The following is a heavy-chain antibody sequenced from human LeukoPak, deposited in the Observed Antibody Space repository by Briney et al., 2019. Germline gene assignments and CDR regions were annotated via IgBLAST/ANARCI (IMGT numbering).Heavy chain of an antibody. D-gene: IGHD3-9*01. V-gene: IGHV1-18*01. J-gene: IGHJ6*02. CDR3: ARDRRTYYDILTGYRYYYGMDV. CDR1: GYTFTSYG. CDR2: ISAYNGNT. Sequence: ASVKVSCKASGYTFTSYGISWVRQAPGQGLEWMGWISAYNGNTNYAQKLQGRVTMTTDTSASTAYMELRSLRSDDTAVYYCARDRRTYYDILTGYRYYYGMDVWGQGTTVTVSS.